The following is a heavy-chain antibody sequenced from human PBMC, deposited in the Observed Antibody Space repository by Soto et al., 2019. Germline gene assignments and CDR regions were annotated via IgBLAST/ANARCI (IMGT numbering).Heavy chain of an antibody. D-gene: IGHD2-2*03. CDR3: ARVDIVVVPAARSNYYMDV. V-gene: IGHV4-59*01. CDR2: IYYSGCT. CDR1: GGSIISYY. J-gene: IGHJ6*03. Sequence: SETLSLTCTVSGGSIISYYWSWIRQPPGKGLEWIGYIYYSGCTNYNPSLKSRVTISVDTSKNQISLKLSSVTAADTAVYYCARVDIVVVPAARSNYYMDVWGKGTTVTVS.